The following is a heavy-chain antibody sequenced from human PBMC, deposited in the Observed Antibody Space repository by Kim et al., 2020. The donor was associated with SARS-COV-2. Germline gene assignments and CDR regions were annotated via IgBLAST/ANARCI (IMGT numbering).Heavy chain of an antibody. J-gene: IGHJ4*02. D-gene: IGHD6-13*01. CDR1: GFTFSNYW. Sequence: GGSLRLSCAASGFTFSNYWMHWVRQVPGKGLEWVSRINNDGSGTTYADSVKGRFTVSRDNAMNTLDLQMNSLRAEGTAVYYCTRDWYSSSWYWGPGTLVTVSS. CDR2: INNDGSGT. CDR3: TRDWYSSSWY. V-gene: IGHV3-74*03.